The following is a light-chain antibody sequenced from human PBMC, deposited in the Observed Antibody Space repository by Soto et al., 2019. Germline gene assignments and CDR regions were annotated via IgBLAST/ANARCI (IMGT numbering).Light chain of an antibody. V-gene: IGKV3-20*01. J-gene: IGKJ4*01. CDR1: LFIANH. CDR2: AAS. CDR3: QQFSSYPLT. Sequence: IVVTQSPATLSVSPGERVTFSCKASLFIANHLAWYQHKPGQSPRLLIHAASTGAPGVPDRFSGGGSGTDFTLTISRLEPEDFAVYYCQQFSSYPLTFGGGTKVDIK.